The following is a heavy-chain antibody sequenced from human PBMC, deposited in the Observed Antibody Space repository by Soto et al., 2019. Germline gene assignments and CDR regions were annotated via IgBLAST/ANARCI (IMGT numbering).Heavy chain of an antibody. D-gene: IGHD3-3*01. CDR3: ARGRRGDDVWNNWYYYYMDV. Sequence: QITLKESGPTLLKPTQTLTLTCNFSGFSLTTTGVGVGWIRQPPGEALQWLAFVYWDEDKRYSSSLKTRLTITKDTSENLVFLTLTNVEPVDTATYYCARGRRGDDVWNNWYYYYMDVWGTGTTVTVSS. J-gene: IGHJ6*03. CDR1: GFSLTTTGVG. CDR2: VYWDEDK. V-gene: IGHV2-5*02.